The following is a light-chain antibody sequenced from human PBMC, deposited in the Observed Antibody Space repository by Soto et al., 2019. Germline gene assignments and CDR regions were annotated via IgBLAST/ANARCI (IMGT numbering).Light chain of an antibody. Sequence: AIPMTQSPSSLSASVGDRVTITCRTSQGIRNDLAWYQEKPGKAPKLLIYAASTLQTGVPSRFSGSGSGTDFTLTISSLQPEDFATYSCLQDYNYPRTFGQGTKVEIK. CDR2: AAS. CDR3: LQDYNYPRT. CDR1: QGIRND. V-gene: IGKV1-6*01. J-gene: IGKJ1*01.